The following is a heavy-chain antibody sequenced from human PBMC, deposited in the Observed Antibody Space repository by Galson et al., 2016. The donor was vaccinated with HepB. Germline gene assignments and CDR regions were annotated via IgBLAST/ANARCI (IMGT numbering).Heavy chain of an antibody. CDR3: ARHGGPHAVFTYNDY. CDR2: IDPSDSFT. Sequence: QSGAEVKKPGESLSISCQASGYNFTNFWISCLRQMPGKGLEWMGRIDPSDSFTNYTPSFRGHVSISVDRSISTATLQWTTLQASDTAIYYCARHGGPHAVFTYNDYWGQGTLITVTS. J-gene: IGHJ4*02. V-gene: IGHV5-10-1*01. CDR1: GYNFTNFW. D-gene: IGHD2-15*01.